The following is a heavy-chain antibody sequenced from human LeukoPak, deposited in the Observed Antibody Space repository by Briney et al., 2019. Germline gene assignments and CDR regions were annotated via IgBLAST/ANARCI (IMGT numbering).Heavy chain of an antibody. V-gene: IGHV4-39*07. CDR2: LDESGRP. Sequence: SETLSLTCSVSGGSIRSGDHHWAWVRQPPGKGLEFIGSLDESGRPYYNRPLKSRVSISGDTSGKQFSLNLTSVTAADTAVYFCARDLGGYPFFMDVWGRGTKVTVSS. CDR1: GGSIRSGDHH. CDR3: ARDLGGYPFFMDV. J-gene: IGHJ6*03. D-gene: IGHD2-15*01.